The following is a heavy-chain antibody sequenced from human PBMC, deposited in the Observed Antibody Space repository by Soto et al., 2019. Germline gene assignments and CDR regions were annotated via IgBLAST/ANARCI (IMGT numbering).Heavy chain of an antibody. CDR2: IKQDGSEK. J-gene: IGHJ4*02. Sequence: GGSLRLSCAASGFTFSSYWMSWVRQAPGKGLEWVANIKQDGSEKYYVDSVKGRFTISRDNAKNSLYLQMNSLRAEETAVYYCARVACSSTSCYADGAFDYWGQGTLVTVSS. V-gene: IGHV3-7*01. CDR1: GFTFSSYW. D-gene: IGHD2-2*01. CDR3: ARVACSSTSCYADGAFDY.